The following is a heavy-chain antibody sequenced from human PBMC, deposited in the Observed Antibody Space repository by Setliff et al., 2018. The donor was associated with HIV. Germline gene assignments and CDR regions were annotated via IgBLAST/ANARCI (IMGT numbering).Heavy chain of an antibody. CDR3: ARDKNLWASETTNEVGYSMDV. Sequence: GGSLRLSCGTSRFSFNSFGMHWVRQAPGKGLEWVAMISYDGSNKNYADSVKGRFTLSRDNSKNTVFLQVNSLRPEDTALYFCARDKNLWASETTNEVGYSMDVWGKGTTVTVSS. V-gene: IGHV3-30*03. CDR1: RFSFNSFG. J-gene: IGHJ6*03. CDR2: ISYDGSNK. D-gene: IGHD1-7*01.